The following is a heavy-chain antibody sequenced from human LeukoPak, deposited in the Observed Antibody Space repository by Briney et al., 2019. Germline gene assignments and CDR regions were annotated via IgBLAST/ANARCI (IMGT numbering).Heavy chain of an antibody. CDR1: GFTFSSYG. D-gene: IGHD1-20*01. J-gene: IGHJ4*02. V-gene: IGHV3-33*01. CDR3: ARDPITGMLDY. CDR2: IWYDGSNK. Sequence: GGSLRLSCAASGFTFSSYGVHWVRQAPGKGLEWVAVIWYDGSNKYYADSVKGRFTISRDNSKNTLYLQMNSLRAEDTAVYYCARDPITGMLDYWGQGTLVTVSS.